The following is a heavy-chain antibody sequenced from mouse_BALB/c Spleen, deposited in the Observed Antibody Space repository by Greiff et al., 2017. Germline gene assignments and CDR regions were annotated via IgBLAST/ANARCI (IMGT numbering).Heavy chain of an antibody. J-gene: IGHJ1*01. CDR3: ARSNWDWYFDV. D-gene: IGHD4-1*01. V-gene: IGHV5-9*03. CDR1: GFTFSSYT. CDR2: ISSGGGNT. Sequence: EVQLVESGGGLVKPGGSLKLSCAASGFTFSSYTMSWVRQTPEKRLEWVATISSGGGNTYYPDSVKGRFTISRDNAKNNLYLQMSSLRSEDTALYYCARSNWDWYFDVWGAGTTVTVSS.